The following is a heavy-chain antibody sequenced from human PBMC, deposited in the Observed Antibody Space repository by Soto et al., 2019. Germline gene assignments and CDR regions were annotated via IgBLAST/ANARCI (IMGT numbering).Heavy chain of an antibody. CDR2: INHSGST. CDR3: AMGSAAYYDYIWGSLGAFDI. V-gene: IGHV4-34*01. J-gene: IGHJ3*02. CDR1: GGSFSGYY. Sequence: QVQLQQWGAGLLKPSETLSLTCAVYGGSFSGYYWSWIRQPPGKGLEWVGEINHSGSTNYNPSLKSRVTISVDTSKYQFSLKLSSVTAADTAVYYCAMGSAAYYDYIWGSLGAFDIWGQGTMVTVSS. D-gene: IGHD3-16*01.